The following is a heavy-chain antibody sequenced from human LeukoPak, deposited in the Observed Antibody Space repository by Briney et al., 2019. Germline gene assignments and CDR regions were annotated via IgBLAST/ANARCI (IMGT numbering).Heavy chain of an antibody. D-gene: IGHD3-10*01. J-gene: IGHJ4*02. CDR1: GFTFSGSA. V-gene: IGHV3-73*01. CDR2: IRSTANGYAT. CDR3: TGSYYGSGSYADFDY. Sequence: PGGSPRLSCAASGFTFSGSALHWVRQASGKGLEWVGRIRSTANGYATAYAASVKGRFTISRDDSKNTAYLQMDSLKTEDTAVYYCTGSYYGSGSYADFDYWGQGTLVTVSS.